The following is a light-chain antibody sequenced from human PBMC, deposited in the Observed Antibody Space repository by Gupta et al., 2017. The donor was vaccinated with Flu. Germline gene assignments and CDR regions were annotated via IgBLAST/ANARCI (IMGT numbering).Light chain of an antibody. V-gene: IGKV1-33*01. CDR3: QQYGNLPLT. CDR2: DGS. Sequence: DIQMTQSPSSLSASVGDRVTITCQASQDINIYLSWYQQKPGKAPNLLIYDGSTLETGVPSRFSGSGSGTDFTVTIIILQPEDISTYYCQQYGNLPLTFGGGTKV. J-gene: IGKJ4*01. CDR1: QDINIY.